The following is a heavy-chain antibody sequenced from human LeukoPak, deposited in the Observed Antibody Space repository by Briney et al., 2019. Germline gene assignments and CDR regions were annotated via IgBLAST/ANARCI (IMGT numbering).Heavy chain of an antibody. CDR2: INHSGST. V-gene: IGHV4-39*06. CDR3: ARSSRYSSGWPY. D-gene: IGHD6-19*01. CDR1: GGSISSGGYY. Sequence: SQTLSLTCTVSGGSISSGGYYWSWIRQPPGKGLEWIGEINHSGSTNYNPSLKSRVTISVDTSKNQFPLKLSSVTAADTAVYYCARSSRYSSGWPYWGQGTLVTVSS. J-gene: IGHJ4*02.